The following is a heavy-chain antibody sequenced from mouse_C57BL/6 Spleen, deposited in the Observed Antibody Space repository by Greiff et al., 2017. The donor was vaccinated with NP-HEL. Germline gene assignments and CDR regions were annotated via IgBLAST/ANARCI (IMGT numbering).Heavy chain of an antibody. CDR1: GYAFSSSW. CDR3: ARSIYYYGSSHPLFDY. J-gene: IGHJ2*01. CDR2: IYPGDGDT. V-gene: IGHV1-82*01. Sequence: VQLQQSGPELVKPGASVKISCKASGYAFSSSWMNWVKQRPGKGLEWIGRIYPGDGDTNYNGKFKGKATLTADKSSSTAYMQLSSLTSEDSAVYFCARSIYYYGSSHPLFDYWGQGTTLTVSS. D-gene: IGHD1-1*01.